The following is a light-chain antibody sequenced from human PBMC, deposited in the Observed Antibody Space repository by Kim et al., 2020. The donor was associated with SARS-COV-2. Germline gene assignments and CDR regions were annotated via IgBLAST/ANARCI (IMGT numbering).Light chain of an antibody. J-gene: IGLJ2*01. CDR1: KLGDRY. V-gene: IGLV3-1*01. CDR2: EDD. CDR3: KAWDTATHVV. Sequence: SYELTQPPSVSVSPGQTASITCSGDKLGDRYACWYQQRPGRSPVLVIYEDDKRPSGIPERFSGSNSGNTATLTISGTQAMDEADYYCKAWDTATHVVFGG.